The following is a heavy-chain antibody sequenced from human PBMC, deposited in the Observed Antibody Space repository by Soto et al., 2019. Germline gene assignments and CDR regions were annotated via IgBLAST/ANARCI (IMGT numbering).Heavy chain of an antibody. CDR3: AGRYGSPVAGAVDY. J-gene: IGHJ4*02. D-gene: IGHD6-19*01. Sequence: SETLSLTCTVSGGSISSSSYYWGWIRQPPGKGLEWIGSIYYSGSTYYNPSLKSRVTISVDTSKNQFSLKLSSVTAADTAMYYCAGRYGSPVAGAVDYWGQGTLVTVSS. CDR1: GGSISSSSYY. CDR2: IYYSGST. V-gene: IGHV4-39*07.